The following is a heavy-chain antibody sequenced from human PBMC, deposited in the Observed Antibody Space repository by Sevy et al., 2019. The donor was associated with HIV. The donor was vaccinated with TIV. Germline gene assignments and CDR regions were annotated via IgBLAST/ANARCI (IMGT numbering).Heavy chain of an antibody. CDR3: ARDFGHKRWQQYVGWLDI. D-gene: IGHD3-3*01. CDR2: VYHTGST. J-gene: IGHJ3*02. CDR1: GGSISSYY. Sequence: SETLSLTCSLSGGSISSYYWSWIRQTPGKGLEWIGNVYHTGSTNYNPSLKSRVTISVDTSRNQFSLKLTSVNAADTAVYYCARDFGHKRWQQYVGWLDIWGLGTTVTVSS. V-gene: IGHV4-59*01.